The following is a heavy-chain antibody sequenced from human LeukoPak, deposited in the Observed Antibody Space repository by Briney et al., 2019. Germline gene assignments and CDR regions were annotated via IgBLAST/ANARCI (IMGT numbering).Heavy chain of an antibody. CDR2: ISAYNGNT. CDR1: GYTFTSYG. J-gene: IGHJ2*01. D-gene: IGHD1-26*01. Sequence: ASVKVSCKASGYTFTSYGISWVRQAPGQGLEWMGWISAYNGNTNYAQKLQGRVTMTTDTSTSTAYMELRSLRSDDTAVYYCARVLSSGELLQGNLDLWGRGTLVTVSS. CDR3: ARVLSSGELLQGNLDL. V-gene: IGHV1-18*01.